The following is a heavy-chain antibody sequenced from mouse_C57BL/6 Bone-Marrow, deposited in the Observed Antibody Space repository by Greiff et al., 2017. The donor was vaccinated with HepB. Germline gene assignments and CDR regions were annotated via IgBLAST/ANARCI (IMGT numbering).Heavy chain of an antibody. J-gene: IGHJ1*03. CDR2: GQGLEWIG. CDR1: YTFSRRVH. CDR3: AEDSAFYYCVCYGRPYWYFDV. D-gene: IGHD1-1*01. Sequence: VQLQESGPELARPWASVKISCQAFYTFSRRVHFAIRDTNYWMQWVKQRPGQGLEWIGAIYPGNGDTSYNQKFKGKATLTADKSSSTAYMQLSSLTAEDSAFYYCVCYGRPYWYFDVWGTGTTVTVSS. V-gene: IGHV1-87*01.